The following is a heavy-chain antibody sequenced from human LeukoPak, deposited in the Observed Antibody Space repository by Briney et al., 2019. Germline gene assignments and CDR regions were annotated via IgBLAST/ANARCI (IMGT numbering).Heavy chain of an antibody. CDR3: AAGSGSYCPDY. CDR1: GYTFTSYY. CDR2: INPNSGGT. J-gene: IGHJ4*02. Sequence: ASVKVSCKASGYTFTSYYIHWVRQAPGQGLEWMGWINPNSGGTNYAQKFQGRVTMTRDTSISTAYMELSSLTSDGTAVYFCAAGSGSYCPDYWGQGTLVTVSS. D-gene: IGHD3-10*01. V-gene: IGHV1-2*02.